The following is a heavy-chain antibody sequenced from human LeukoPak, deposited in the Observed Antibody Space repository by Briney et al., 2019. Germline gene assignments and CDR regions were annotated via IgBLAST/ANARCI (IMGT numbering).Heavy chain of an antibody. CDR1: GFTFDDYG. CDR2: ISWSGGNT. CDR3: ARVRGGNRGDAFDI. Sequence: GGSLRLSCAASGFTFDDYGMSWVRQAPGRGLEWVSGISWSGGNTGYADSVKGRFTISRDNAKNSLYLQMNSLGAVDTALYYCARVRGGNRGDAFDIWGQGTMVTVSS. J-gene: IGHJ3*02. D-gene: IGHD4-23*01. V-gene: IGHV3-20*04.